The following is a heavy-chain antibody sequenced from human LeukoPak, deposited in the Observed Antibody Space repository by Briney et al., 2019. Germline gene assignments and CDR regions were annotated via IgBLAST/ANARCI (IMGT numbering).Heavy chain of an antibody. V-gene: IGHV1-8*03. CDR1: GGTFSSYA. CDR2: MNPNSGKT. Sequence: GASVKVSCKASGGTFSSYAINWVRQATGQGLEWMGWMNPNSGKTGYAQKFQGRVTITADESTSTAYMELSSLRSEDTAVYYCARGIAARHYYYYMDVWGKGTTVTVSS. CDR3: ARGIAARHYYYYMDV. D-gene: IGHD6-6*01. J-gene: IGHJ6*03.